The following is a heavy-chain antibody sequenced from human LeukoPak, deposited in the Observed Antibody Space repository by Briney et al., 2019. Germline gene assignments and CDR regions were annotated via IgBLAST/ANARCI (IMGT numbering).Heavy chain of an antibody. V-gene: IGHV1-2*02. Sequence: TSVKVSCKASGYTFTGYYMHWVRQAPGQGLEWMGWINPNSGGTNYAQKFQGRVTMTRDTSISTAYMELSRLRSDDTAVYYCARDRGEGLLWFGELSSGNQNWLDPWGQGTLVTVSS. D-gene: IGHD3-10*01. CDR3: ARDRGEGLLWFGELSSGNQNWLDP. CDR1: GYTFTGYY. CDR2: INPNSGGT. J-gene: IGHJ5*02.